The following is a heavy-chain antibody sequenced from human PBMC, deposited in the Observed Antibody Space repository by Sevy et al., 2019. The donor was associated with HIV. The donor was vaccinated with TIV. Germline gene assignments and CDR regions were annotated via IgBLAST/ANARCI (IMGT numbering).Heavy chain of an antibody. CDR1: GFTFSDYY. CDR3: ARDAFSWFGEPNYFDY. J-gene: IGHJ4*02. CDR2: ISSSSSYT. Sequence: GGYLRLSCAASGFTFSDYYMSWIRQAPGKGLVCVSYISSSSSYTKYADSVKGRFTISRDNAKNSLYLQMNSLRAEDTAVYYCARDAFSWFGEPNYFDYWGQGTLVTVSS. D-gene: IGHD3-10*01. V-gene: IGHV3-11*06.